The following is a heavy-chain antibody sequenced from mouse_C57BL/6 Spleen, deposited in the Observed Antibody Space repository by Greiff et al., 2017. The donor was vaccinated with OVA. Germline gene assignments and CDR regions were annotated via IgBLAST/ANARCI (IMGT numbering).Heavy chain of an antibody. Sequence: VQLQQSGAELVRPGASVKLSCTASGFNIKDDYMHWVKQRPEQGLEWIGWIDPENGYTEYASKFQGTATITADTSSNTAYLQISSLTSEDTAVYYCTTGTTVVAPYAMDYWGQGTSVTVSS. J-gene: IGHJ4*01. CDR2: IDPENGYT. CDR1: GFNIKDDY. D-gene: IGHD1-1*01. CDR3: TTGTTVVAPYAMDY. V-gene: IGHV14-4*01.